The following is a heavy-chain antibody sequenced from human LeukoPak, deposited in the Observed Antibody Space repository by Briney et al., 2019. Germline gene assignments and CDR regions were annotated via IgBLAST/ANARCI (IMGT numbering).Heavy chain of an antibody. D-gene: IGHD3-22*01. CDR1: GFTFSSYG. CDR2: IRYDGSNK. Sequence: GGSLRLSCAASGFTFSSYGMHWVRQAPGKGLEWVAFIRYDGSNKYYADSVKGRFTISRDNSKNTLYLQMNSLRAEDTAVYYCAKTYYYDSSGYYYGTRASPTPDYWGQGTLVTVSS. V-gene: IGHV3-30*02. J-gene: IGHJ4*02. CDR3: AKTYYYDSSGYYYGTRASPTPDY.